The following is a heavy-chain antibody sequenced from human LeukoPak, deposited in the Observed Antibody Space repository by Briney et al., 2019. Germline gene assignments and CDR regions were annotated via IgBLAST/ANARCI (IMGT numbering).Heavy chain of an antibody. J-gene: IGHJ5*02. Sequence: TQTLSLTCTVSGGSISSGGYYWSWIRQHPGKGLEWIGYIYYSGSTYYNPSLKSRVTISVDTSKNQFSLKLSSVTAADTAVYYCARGQQLVVFDPWGQGTLVTVSS. CDR1: GGSISSGGYY. D-gene: IGHD6-13*01. V-gene: IGHV4-31*03. CDR2: IYYSGST. CDR3: ARGQQLVVFDP.